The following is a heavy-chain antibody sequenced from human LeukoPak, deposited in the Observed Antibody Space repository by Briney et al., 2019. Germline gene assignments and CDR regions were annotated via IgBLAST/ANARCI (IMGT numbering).Heavy chain of an antibody. Sequence: MPSETLSLTCTVSGGSISSGGYYWSWIRQHPGKGLEWIGYIYYSGSTNYNPSLKSRVTISVDTSKNQFSLKLSSVTAADTAVYYCARVSRTSDAFDIWGQGTMVTVSS. J-gene: IGHJ3*02. CDR2: IYYSGST. CDR3: ARVSRTSDAFDI. D-gene: IGHD2-2*01. CDR1: GGSISSGGYY. V-gene: IGHV4-31*03.